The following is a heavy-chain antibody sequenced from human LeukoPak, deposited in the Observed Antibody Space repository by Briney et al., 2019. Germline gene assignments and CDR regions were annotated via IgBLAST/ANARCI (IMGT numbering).Heavy chain of an antibody. Sequence: GASVKVSCKASGYTFTGYYMHWVRQAPGQGLEWMGWINPNSGGTNYAQKFQGRVTMTRDTSISTAYMELSRLRSDDTAVYYCAREVADIVVVVAALNYWGQGTLVTVPS. CDR3: AREVADIVVVVAALNY. V-gene: IGHV1-2*02. CDR2: INPNSGGT. CDR1: GYTFTGYY. D-gene: IGHD2-15*01. J-gene: IGHJ4*02.